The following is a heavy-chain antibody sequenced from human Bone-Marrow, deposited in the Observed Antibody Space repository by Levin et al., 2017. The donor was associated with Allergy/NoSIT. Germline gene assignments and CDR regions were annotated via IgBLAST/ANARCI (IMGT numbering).Heavy chain of an antibody. Sequence: GGSLRLSCEASGLLFSSYGMHWVRQAPGKGLEWVAFIWYDGSKTHYIDSVKGRFTVSRDNSKNTLYLQMNSVRAEDTAVYFCARDRDYFDSSADYNRRSYGLDVWGQGTTVTVSS. J-gene: IGHJ6*02. CDR3: ARDRDYFDSSADYNRRSYGLDV. CDR1: GLLFSSYG. CDR2: IWYDGSKT. V-gene: IGHV3-33*01. D-gene: IGHD3-22*01.